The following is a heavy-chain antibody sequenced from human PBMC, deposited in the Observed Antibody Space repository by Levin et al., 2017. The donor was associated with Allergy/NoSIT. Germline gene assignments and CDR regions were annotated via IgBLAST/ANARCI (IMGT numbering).Heavy chain of an antibody. CDR1: GFTFSSYG. CDR3: AREGLGYCSGGSCSSDAFDI. V-gene: IGHV3-33*01. J-gene: IGHJ3*02. Sequence: GGSLRLSCAASGFTFSSYGMHWVRQAPGKGLEWVAVIWYDGSNKYYADSVKGRFTISRDNSKNTLYLQMNSLRAEDTAVYYCAREGLGYCSGGSCSSDAFDIWGQGTMVTVSS. D-gene: IGHD2-15*01. CDR2: IWYDGSNK.